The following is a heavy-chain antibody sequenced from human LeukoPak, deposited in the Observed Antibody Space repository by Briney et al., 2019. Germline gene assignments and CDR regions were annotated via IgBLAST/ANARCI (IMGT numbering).Heavy chain of an antibody. D-gene: IGHD1-1*01. CDR1: GVTVSSNY. CDR2: IYSGGSS. CDR3: ARLRGEAGTHLSYDY. V-gene: IGHV3-66*04. J-gene: IGHJ4*02. Sequence: GGSLRLSCAASGVTVSSNYMTWVRQAPGKGLEWVSVIYSGGSSFYADSVKGRFTISRDNSKNTLYLQMNSLRVEDTAVYYYARLRGEAGTHLSYDYWGQGTLVTVSS.